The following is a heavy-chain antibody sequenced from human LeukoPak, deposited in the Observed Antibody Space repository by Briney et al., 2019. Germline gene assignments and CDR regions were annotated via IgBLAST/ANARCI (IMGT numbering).Heavy chain of an antibody. J-gene: IGHJ6*04. Sequence: GRSLRLSCAASGFTFDDYAMHWVRQAPGKGLEWVSGISWNSGSIGYADSVKGRFTISRDNAKNSLYLQMNSLRAEDTALYYCAKGIQGNQGLDVWGKGTTVTVSS. CDR1: GFTFDDYA. CDR2: ISWNSGSI. V-gene: IGHV3-9*01. D-gene: IGHD1-14*01. CDR3: AKGIQGNQGLDV.